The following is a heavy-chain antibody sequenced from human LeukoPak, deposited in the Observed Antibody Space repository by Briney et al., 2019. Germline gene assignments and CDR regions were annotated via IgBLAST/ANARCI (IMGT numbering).Heavy chain of an antibody. V-gene: IGHV1-24*01. Sequence: GASVKVSCKVSGYTLTELSMHWVRQAPGKGLEWMGGFDPEDGETIYAQKFQGRVTITTDESTSTAYMELSSLRSEDTAVYYCARHPRRCSSTSCYRANYFDYWGQGTLVTVSS. CDR2: FDPEDGET. D-gene: IGHD2-2*02. CDR1: GYTLTELS. CDR3: ARHPRRCSSTSCYRANYFDY. J-gene: IGHJ4*02.